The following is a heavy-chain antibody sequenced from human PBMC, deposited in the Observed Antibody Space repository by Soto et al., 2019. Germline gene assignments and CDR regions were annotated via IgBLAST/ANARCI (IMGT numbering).Heavy chain of an antibody. Sequence: PGGSLRLSCAASGFTFSSYGMHWVRQAPGKGLEWVAVISYDGSNKYYSDSVKGRFTISRDNSKNMLYLQMNSLRAEDTAVYYCAKDLYVVVPAAMGCHGMDVWGQGTTVTVSS. CDR2: ISYDGSNK. CDR3: AKDLYVVVPAAMGCHGMDV. J-gene: IGHJ6*02. CDR1: GFTFSSYG. V-gene: IGHV3-30*18. D-gene: IGHD2-2*01.